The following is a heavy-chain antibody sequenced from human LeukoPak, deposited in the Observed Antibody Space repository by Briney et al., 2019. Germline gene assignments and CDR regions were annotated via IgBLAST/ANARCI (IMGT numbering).Heavy chain of an antibody. D-gene: IGHD4-23*01. CDR1: GFTFSSYW. CDR2: INSDGSRT. J-gene: IGHJ3*02. V-gene: IGHV3-74*01. CDR3: ARRTVVNPEDAFDI. Sequence: PGGSLRLSCAASGFTFSSYWMHWVRQAPGKGLVWVSRINSDGSRTSYADSVKGRFTISRDNAKNSLYLQMNSLRAEDTAVYYCARRTVVNPEDAFDIWGQGTMVTVSS.